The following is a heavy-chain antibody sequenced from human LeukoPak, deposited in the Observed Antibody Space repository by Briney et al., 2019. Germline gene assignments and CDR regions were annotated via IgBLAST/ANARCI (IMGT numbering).Heavy chain of an antibody. D-gene: IGHD1-26*01. CDR1: GFIFSSHW. J-gene: IGHJ4*02. CDR3: VRDRWDSANFLDY. V-gene: IGHV3-7*01. Sequence: QPGGSLRLSCAASGFIFSSHWMSWVRQAPGKGLEWVTNIKEDGSEKNYVDSVKGRFTISRDNAKNSLYLQMNNLRAEDTAVYYCVRDRWDSANFLDYWGQGTLVTVSS. CDR2: IKEDGSEK.